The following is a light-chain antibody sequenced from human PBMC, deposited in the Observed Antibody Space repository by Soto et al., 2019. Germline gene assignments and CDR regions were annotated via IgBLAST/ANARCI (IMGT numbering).Light chain of an antibody. V-gene: IGLV1-44*01. CDR1: SSNIGSNN. CDR3: AAWDDSMNSVI. J-gene: IGLJ2*01. CDR2: ITN. Sequence: QSVLTQPPSASGTPGQRVTISCSGSSSNIGSNNVNWYQQLPGTAPKLLIYITNQRPSGVPDRFSGSKSGTSASLAISGLQSEDEADYYCAAWDDSMNSVIFGGGTKLTVL.